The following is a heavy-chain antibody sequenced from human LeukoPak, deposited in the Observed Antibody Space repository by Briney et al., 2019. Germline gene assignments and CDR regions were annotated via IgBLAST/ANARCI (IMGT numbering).Heavy chain of an antibody. Sequence: GGSLRLSCAASGFTFSTYSMNWVRQAPGKGLEWVSHITSSSTNIYYADSVKGRFTISRDNAKNALSLQMNSLRDEDTAVYYCATSGNYYLKYWGQGTLVTVSS. CDR3: ATSGNYYLKY. D-gene: IGHD1-26*01. J-gene: IGHJ4*02. CDR1: GFTFSTYS. CDR2: ITSSSTNI. V-gene: IGHV3-48*02.